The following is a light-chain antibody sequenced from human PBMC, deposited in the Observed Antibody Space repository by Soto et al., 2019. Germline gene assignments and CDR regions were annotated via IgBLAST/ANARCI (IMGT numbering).Light chain of an antibody. Sequence: EIVMTQSPATLSVSPGERVALSCRASQTVSSNFAWYQQKPGQAPRLVIYGASTRATGIPARFSGSGSGTDFTLTISSLQSEDFALYYCQQYKKWPYTCGQGTKLEIK. CDR1: QTVSSN. CDR3: QQYKKWPYT. V-gene: IGKV3-15*01. J-gene: IGKJ2*01. CDR2: GAS.